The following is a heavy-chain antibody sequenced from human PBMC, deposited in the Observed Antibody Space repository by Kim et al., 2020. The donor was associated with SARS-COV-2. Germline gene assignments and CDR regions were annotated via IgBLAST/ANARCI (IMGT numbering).Heavy chain of an antibody. Sequence: SETLSLTCTVSGGSISSYYWSWIRQPPGKGLEWIGYIYYSGSTNYNPSLKSRVTISVDTSKNQFSLKLSSVTAADTAVYYCARDGNYYDSSGYYYDAFDNW. J-gene: IGHJ3*02. D-gene: IGHD3-22*01. CDR1: GGSISSYY. CDR3: ARDGNYYDSSGYYYDAFDN. V-gene: IGHV4-59*13. CDR2: IYYSGST.